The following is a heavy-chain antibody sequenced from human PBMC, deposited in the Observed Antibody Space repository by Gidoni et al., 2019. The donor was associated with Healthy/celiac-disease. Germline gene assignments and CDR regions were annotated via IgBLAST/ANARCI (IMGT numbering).Heavy chain of an antibody. CDR2: INHSGST. CDR3: ARVAYDY. CDR1: GGSFSGYY. Sequence: AQLQQWGAGLVKPSETLSLTGAVYGGSFSGYYWSWIRQPPGKGLEWIGEINHSGSTNYNPSLKSRVTITVDTSKNQFSLKLSSLTAANTAVYYCARVAYDYWGQGTLVTVSS. V-gene: IGHV4-34*01. J-gene: IGHJ4*02.